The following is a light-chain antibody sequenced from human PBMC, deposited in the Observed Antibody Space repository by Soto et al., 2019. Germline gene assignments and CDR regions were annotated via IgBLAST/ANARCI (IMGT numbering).Light chain of an antibody. V-gene: IGLV2-14*01. CDR1: SSDVGGYNY. Sequence: QAGLKRPASVSGFPGQSITISCTGTSSDVGGYNYVSWYQQHPGKAPKLMIYDVSNRPSGVSNRFSGSKSGNTASLTISGLQAEDEADYYCSSYTSSSTLVVFGTGTKVTVL. CDR3: SSYTSSSTLVV. J-gene: IGLJ1*01. CDR2: DVS.